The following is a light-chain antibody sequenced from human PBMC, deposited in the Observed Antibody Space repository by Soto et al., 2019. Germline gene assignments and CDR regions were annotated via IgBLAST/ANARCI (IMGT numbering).Light chain of an antibody. V-gene: IGKV1-39*01. CDR2: AAS. Sequence: IQMTPSPSSLSASVGDRVTITCRASQSISSYLNWYQQKPGKAPKLLIYAASSLQSGVPSRFSGSGSGTDFTLTISSLQPEDFATYYCQQSYSTPHFTFGPGTKVDIK. J-gene: IGKJ3*01. CDR3: QQSYSTPHFT. CDR1: QSISSY.